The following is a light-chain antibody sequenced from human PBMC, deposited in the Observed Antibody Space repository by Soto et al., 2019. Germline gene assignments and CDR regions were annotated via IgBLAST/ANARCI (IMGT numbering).Light chain of an antibody. J-gene: IGLJ2*01. CDR2: DNS. Sequence: QSALTQPPSVSAAPGQKVTISCSGSSSNIGKNYVSWYQQLPGTAPKLLIYDNSKRPSGITDRFSGSKSGTSATLGITGLQTGDEADYYCGTWDSSLSAVVFGGGTKLTVL. V-gene: IGLV1-51*01. CDR1: SSNIGKNY. CDR3: GTWDSSLSAVV.